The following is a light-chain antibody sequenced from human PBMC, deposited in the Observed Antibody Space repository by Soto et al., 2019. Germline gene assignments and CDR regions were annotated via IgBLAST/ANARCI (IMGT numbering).Light chain of an antibody. J-gene: IGLJ3*02. CDR2: EVT. CDR1: SRDVGAYNY. CDR3: SSYTGTILV. V-gene: IGLV2-14*01. Sequence: QSVLTQPASMSGSPGQSITISCTGTSRDVGAYNYVSWYQQYPGKAPKLIIYEVTNRPSGVSNRFSGSKSGNTASLTISGLQAEDEADYYCSSYTGTILVFGGGNKLTVL.